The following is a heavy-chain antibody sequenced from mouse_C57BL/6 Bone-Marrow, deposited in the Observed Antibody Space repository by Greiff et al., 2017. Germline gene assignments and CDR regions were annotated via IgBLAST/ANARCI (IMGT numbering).Heavy chain of an antibody. CDR2: ISNGGGST. J-gene: IGHJ2*01. V-gene: IGHV5-12*01. CDR3: ARGGWLLSFDY. Sequence: EVQLQESGGGLVQPGGSLKLSCAASGFTFSDYYMYWVRQTPEKRLEWVAYISNGGGSTYYPDTVKGRFTISRDNAKNTLYLQMSRLKSEDTAMYYCARGGWLLSFDYWGQGTTLTVSS. CDR1: GFTFSDYY. D-gene: IGHD2-3*01.